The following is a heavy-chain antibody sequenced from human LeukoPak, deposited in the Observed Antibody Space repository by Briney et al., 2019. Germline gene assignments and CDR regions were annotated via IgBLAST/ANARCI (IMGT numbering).Heavy chain of an antibody. CDR1: GDSISTEGYY. V-gene: IGHV4-39*07. J-gene: IGHJ4*02. Sequence: PSETLSLTCTVSGDSISTEGYYWGWIRQPPGKELEWLASIYYSGSTHYNPSLKSRVTISVDTSKNQFSLKLSFVTAADTAVYYCATGDYLDYWGQGTLVTVSS. CDR2: IYYSGST. CDR3: ATGDYLDY. D-gene: IGHD7-27*01.